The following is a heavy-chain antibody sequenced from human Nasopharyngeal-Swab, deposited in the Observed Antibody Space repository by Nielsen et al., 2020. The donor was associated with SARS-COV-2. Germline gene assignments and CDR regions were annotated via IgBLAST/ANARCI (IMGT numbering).Heavy chain of an antibody. CDR1: GGSISNYY. V-gene: IGHV4-59*08. J-gene: IGHJ4*02. CDR2: IYHSGGT. D-gene: IGHD1-26*01. Sequence: SETLSLTCTVSGGSISNYYWSWIRQSPGKGLEWIGYIYHSGGTYYNPSLKSRVTILVDTSKSQFSLKLNSVTAADTAVYWCARQSSIRGSYPFDYWGQGTLVTVSS. CDR3: ARQSSIRGSYPFDY.